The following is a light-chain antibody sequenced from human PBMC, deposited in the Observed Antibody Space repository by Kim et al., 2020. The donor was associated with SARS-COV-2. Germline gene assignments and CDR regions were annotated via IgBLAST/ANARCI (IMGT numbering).Light chain of an antibody. CDR3: QSYDSSLSVV. CDR2: GNS. Sequence: GQRVTISCTASSSNIGAGYDVHWYQQLPGTAPKLLIYGNSNRPSGVPDRFSGSKSGTSASLAITGHQAEDEADYYCQSYDSSLSVVFGGGTKLTVL. CDR1: SSNIGAGYD. V-gene: IGLV1-40*01. J-gene: IGLJ2*01.